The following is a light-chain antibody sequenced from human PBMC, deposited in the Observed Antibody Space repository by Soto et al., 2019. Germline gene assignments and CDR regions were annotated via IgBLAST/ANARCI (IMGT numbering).Light chain of an antibody. CDR2: AAS. V-gene: IGKV1-6*01. CDR3: VQDYTDTIT. CDR1: QDIRND. J-gene: IGKJ5*01. Sequence: AIQMTQSPSSLSASVGDRVTISCRSSQDIRNDVGWFQQRPGKAPKLLICAASNLQSGVASRFSGSGSGTDFTLTITSLQPEDFATYYCVQDYTDTITFGQGTRLEI.